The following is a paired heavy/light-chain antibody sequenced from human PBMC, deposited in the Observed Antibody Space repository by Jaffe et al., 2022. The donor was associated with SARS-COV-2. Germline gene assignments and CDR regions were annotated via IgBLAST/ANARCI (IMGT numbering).Heavy chain of an antibody. Sequence: QVQLAESGGGVVQPGRSLRLSCAASGFTFNVYAMHWVRQAPGKGLEWVAIISYDGSDKYYSDSVMGRFTISRDNSKNTLYLQMNSLRVEDTAVYYCARADGSGTYYNMDCWGQGTLVTVSS. V-gene: IGHV3-30*04. CDR1: GFTFNVYA. CDR2: ISYDGSDK. J-gene: IGHJ1*01. D-gene: IGHD3-10*01. CDR3: ARADGSGTYYNMDC.
Light chain of an antibody. J-gene: IGKJ4*01. CDR1: QGVRND. CDR2: AAS. V-gene: IGKV1-17*01. Sequence: DIQMTQSPPSLSASVGDRVTITCRASQGVRNDLGWYQQKPGEAPKRLMYAASSLQSGVPSRFSGSGSGTEFTLTISSLQPEDFATYYCLQHNSHPFTFGGGTKVEIK. CDR3: LQHNSHPFT.